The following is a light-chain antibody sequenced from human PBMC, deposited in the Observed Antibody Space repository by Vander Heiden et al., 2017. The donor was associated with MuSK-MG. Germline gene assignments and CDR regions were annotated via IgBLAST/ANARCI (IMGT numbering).Light chain of an antibody. CDR2: GAS. CDR1: ERVSSTY. Sequence: EFVLTQSPGILSWSPGERATLACMASERVSSTYLAWYQQKPGQSPRLLMSGASSRATGTPDRFSGSGSGTDFTLTISGLEPEDFAVYYCQRFGRSPLTFGGGTKLERK. CDR3: QRFGRSPLT. J-gene: IGKJ4*01. V-gene: IGKV3-20*01.